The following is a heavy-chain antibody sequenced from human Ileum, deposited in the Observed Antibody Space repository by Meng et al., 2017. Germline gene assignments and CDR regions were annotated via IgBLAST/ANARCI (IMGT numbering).Heavy chain of an antibody. Sequence: GESLKISCAASGFTFSSYGMHWVRQAPGKGLEWVAVIWYDGSNKYYADSVKGRFTISRANSMNTLYLQMNSLRVEDTAVYYCAKGSTYYYGAGSYTYFDNWGQGTLVTVSS. CDR3: AKGSTYYYGAGSYTYFDN. CDR2: IWYDGSNK. D-gene: IGHD3-10*01. J-gene: IGHJ4*02. V-gene: IGHV3-33*06. CDR1: GFTFSSYG.